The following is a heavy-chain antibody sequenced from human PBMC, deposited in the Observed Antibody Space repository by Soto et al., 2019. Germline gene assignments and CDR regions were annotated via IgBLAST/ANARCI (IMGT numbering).Heavy chain of an antibody. Sequence: SVKVSCKASGGTFSSYAISWVRQAPGQGLEWMGGIIPIFGTANYAQKFQGRVTITADESTSTAYMELSSLRSEDTAVYYCASRLKEYSSSFDYWGQGTLVTVSS. J-gene: IGHJ4*02. CDR2: IIPIFGTA. V-gene: IGHV1-69*13. CDR1: GGTFSSYA. CDR3: ASRLKEYSSSFDY. D-gene: IGHD6-6*01.